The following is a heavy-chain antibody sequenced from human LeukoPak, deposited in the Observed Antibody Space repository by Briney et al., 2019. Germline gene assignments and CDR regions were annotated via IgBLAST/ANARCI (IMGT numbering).Heavy chain of an antibody. Sequence: ASVKVSCKASGYTFTSYAMHWVRQAPGQRLEWMGWINAGNGNTKYSQEFQGRVTITRDTSASTAYMELSSLRSEDMAVYYCARGQYYYASGSSFLKRGVSAFDIWGQGTMVTVSS. CDR2: INAGNGNT. CDR1: GYTFTSYA. J-gene: IGHJ3*02. CDR3: ARGQYYYASGSSFLKRGVSAFDI. V-gene: IGHV1-3*03. D-gene: IGHD3-10*01.